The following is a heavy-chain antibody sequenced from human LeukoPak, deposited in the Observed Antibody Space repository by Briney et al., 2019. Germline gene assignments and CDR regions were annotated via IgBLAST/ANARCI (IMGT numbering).Heavy chain of an antibody. V-gene: IGHV4-34*01. D-gene: IGHD6-13*01. Sequence: PSETLSLTCAVYGGSFSGYYWSWIRQPPGKGLEWIGEINHSGSTNYNPSLKSRVTISVDTSKNQFSLKLSSVTAADTAVYYCVSSWYSGYWGQGTLVTVSS. J-gene: IGHJ4*02. CDR2: INHSGST. CDR1: GGSFSGYY. CDR3: VSSWYSGY.